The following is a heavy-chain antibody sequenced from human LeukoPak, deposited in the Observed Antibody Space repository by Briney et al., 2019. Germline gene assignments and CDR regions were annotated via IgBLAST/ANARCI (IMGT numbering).Heavy chain of an antibody. D-gene: IGHD6-19*01. CDR2: ISGSGGST. J-gene: IGHJ4*02. V-gene: IGHV3-23*01. CDR3: AKDRVAVAGYFDY. CDR1: AFTFSSYA. Sequence: HPGGSLTLSCAASAFTFSSYAMSWVRPAPGKGLEWGLAISGSGGSTYYADSVKGPFTISRDNSKNTLYLQMNSLRAEDTAVYYCAKDRVAVAGYFDYWGQGTLVTVSS.